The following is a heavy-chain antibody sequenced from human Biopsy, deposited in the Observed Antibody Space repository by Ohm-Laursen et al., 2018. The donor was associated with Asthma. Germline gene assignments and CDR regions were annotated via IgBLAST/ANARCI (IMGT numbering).Heavy chain of an antibody. CDR2: ISVYNGNT. J-gene: IGHJ6*02. CDR3: ARAVDYSHYYGIDV. CDR1: GYTFNSAG. V-gene: IGHV1-18*01. Sequence: VMVSCKTSGYTFNSAGITWGRQAPGQGLEWMGWISVYNGNTKVAQKLQDRVTMITDTSTSTAYMELRSLRSDDTAVYFCARAVDYSHYYGIDVWGQGTTVTVS. D-gene: IGHD3-10*01.